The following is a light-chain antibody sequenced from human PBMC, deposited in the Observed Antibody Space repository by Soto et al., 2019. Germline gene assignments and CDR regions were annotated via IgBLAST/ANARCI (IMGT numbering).Light chain of an antibody. CDR1: QSISSN. Sequence: EIVMTQSPGTLSVSPGERATLSCRASQSISSNLAWYQQKPGQAPRILIYGESTRATGIPARFSGSGSGTEFTLTISSLQSEDFAVYYCQQYNNWPPRTFGQGTKVEIK. CDR3: QQYNNWPPRT. CDR2: GES. J-gene: IGKJ1*01. V-gene: IGKV3-15*01.